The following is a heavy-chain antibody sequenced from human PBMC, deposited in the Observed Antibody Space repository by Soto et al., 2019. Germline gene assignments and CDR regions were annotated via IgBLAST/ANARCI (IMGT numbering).Heavy chain of an antibody. V-gene: IGHV5-51*01. CDR2: IYPGDSDT. D-gene: IGHD6-13*01. CDR1: GYSFTSCW. J-gene: IGHJ3*02. CDR3: ATSKQLNDAFDI. Sequence: GESLKISGERSGYSFTSCWIGCVRQMPGKGLEWMGIIYPGDSDTRYSPSFQGQVTISADKSISTAYLQWSSLKASDTAMYYCATSKQLNDAFDIWGQGTMVTVSS.